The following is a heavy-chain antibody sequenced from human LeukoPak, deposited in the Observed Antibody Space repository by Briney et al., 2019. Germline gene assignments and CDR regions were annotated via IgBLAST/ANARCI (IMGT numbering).Heavy chain of an antibody. Sequence: GGSLRLSCAASGFTFDDYAMHWVRQAPGKGLEWVSGISWNSGSIGYADSVRGRFTISRDNAKNSPYLQMNSLRAEDTALYYCAKGNSVNYDYYYYGMDVWGQGTTVTVSS. J-gene: IGHJ6*02. CDR3: AKGNSVNYDYYYYGMDV. D-gene: IGHD5-12*01. V-gene: IGHV3-9*01. CDR1: GFTFDDYA. CDR2: ISWNSGSI.